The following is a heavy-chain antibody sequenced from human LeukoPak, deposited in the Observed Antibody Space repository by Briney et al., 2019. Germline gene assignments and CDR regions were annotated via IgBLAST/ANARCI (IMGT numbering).Heavy chain of an antibody. CDR1: GGSISSYY. D-gene: IGHD3-22*01. CDR2: IYYSGST. Sequence: SETLSLTCTVSGGSISSYYWSWIRQPPGKGLEWIGYIYYSGSTNYNPSLKSRVTISVDTSKNQFSLKLSSVTAADTAVYYCARAGYYDSTPFDYWGQGTLVTVSS. CDR3: ARAGYYDSTPFDY. V-gene: IGHV4-59*01. J-gene: IGHJ4*02.